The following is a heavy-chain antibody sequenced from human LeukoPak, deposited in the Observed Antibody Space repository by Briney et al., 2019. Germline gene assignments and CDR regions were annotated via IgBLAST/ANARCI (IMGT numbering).Heavy chain of an antibody. CDR3: ARGRAAAAHFPRMARYRNWYFDL. CDR1: GGSFSGYY. CDR2: INHSGST. Sequence: SETLSLTYAVYGGSFSGYYWSWIRQPPGKGLEWIGEINHSGSTNYNPSLKSRVTISIDTSKNQFSLKLSSVTAADTAVYYCARGRAAAAHFPRMARYRNWYFDLWGRGTLVTVSS. J-gene: IGHJ2*01. D-gene: IGHD6-13*01. V-gene: IGHV4-34*01.